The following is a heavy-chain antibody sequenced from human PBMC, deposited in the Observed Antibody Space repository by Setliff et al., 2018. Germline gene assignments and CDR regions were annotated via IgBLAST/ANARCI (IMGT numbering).Heavy chain of an antibody. CDR1: GYSFTSYD. Sequence: ASVKVSCKASGYSFTSYDINWVRLAAGQGLEWMGWVSPIDDGKPGYAQKFQGRVTITWVTSISTAYMELSSLRSEDTAVYYCARSYDSGFYHQRDAYDIWGQGTPVTVSS. CDR3: ARSYDSGFYHQRDAYDI. CDR2: VSPIDDGKP. J-gene: IGHJ3*02. V-gene: IGHV1-8*01. D-gene: IGHD3-22*01.